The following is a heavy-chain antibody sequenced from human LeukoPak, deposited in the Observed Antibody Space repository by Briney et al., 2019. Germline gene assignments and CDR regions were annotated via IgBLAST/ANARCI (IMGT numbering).Heavy chain of an antibody. CDR2: MNPNSGNT. D-gene: IGHD4-17*01. J-gene: IGHJ4*02. Sequence: SMKVSCKTSGYVFNSFGITWLRQATGQGLEWMGWMNPNSGNTGYAQKFQGRVTMTRNTSISTAYMELSSLRSEDTAVYYCAREGDLNTVTPIFDHWGQGTLVTVSS. CDR3: AREGDLNTVTPIFDH. CDR1: GYVFNSFG. V-gene: IGHV1-8*01.